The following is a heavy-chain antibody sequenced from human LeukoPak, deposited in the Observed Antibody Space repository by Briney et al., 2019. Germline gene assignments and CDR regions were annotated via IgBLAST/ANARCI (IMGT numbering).Heavy chain of an antibody. CDR1: GGSISDGSYY. J-gene: IGHJ4*02. CDR2: IYYGGST. CDR3: ARGRYGSGSYVDY. V-gene: IGHV4-39*07. D-gene: IGHD3-10*01. Sequence: SETLSLTCTVSGGSISDGSYYWGWVRRSPGKGLEWIASIYYGGSTYYNPSLKSRVTISVDTSKNQFSLKLSSVTAADTAVYYCARGRYGSGSYVDYWGQGTLVTVSS.